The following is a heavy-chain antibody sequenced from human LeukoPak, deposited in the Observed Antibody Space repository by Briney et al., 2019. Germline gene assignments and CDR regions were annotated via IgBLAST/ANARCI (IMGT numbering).Heavy chain of an antibody. D-gene: IGHD3-9*01. CDR2: IKQDGSEK. Sequence: PGGSLRLSCAASGFTFSSYGMHWVRQAPGKGLEWVANIKQDGSEKYYVDSVKGRFTISRDNAKNSLYLQMNSLRAEDTAVYYCARGRGYFDWLSCLDYWGQGTLVTVSS. CDR3: ARGRGYFDWLSCLDY. CDR1: GFTFSSYG. J-gene: IGHJ4*02. V-gene: IGHV3-7*01.